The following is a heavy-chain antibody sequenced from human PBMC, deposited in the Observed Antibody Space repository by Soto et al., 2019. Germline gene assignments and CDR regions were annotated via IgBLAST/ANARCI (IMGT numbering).Heavy chain of an antibody. V-gene: IGHV3-48*02. D-gene: IGHD1-26*01. J-gene: IGHJ5*02. CDR1: GFTFSTYS. Sequence: EAQLVESEGGLVQPGGSLRLSCAASGFTFSTYSMNWVRQAPGKGLEWVSYISSSSSTTKYADSVKGRFTISRDNAKNSLFLQMNSLRDEETAFYYWARSLGYSGNYFSWFDPWGQGTLVTVSS. CDR3: ARSLGYSGNYFSWFDP. CDR2: ISSSSSTT.